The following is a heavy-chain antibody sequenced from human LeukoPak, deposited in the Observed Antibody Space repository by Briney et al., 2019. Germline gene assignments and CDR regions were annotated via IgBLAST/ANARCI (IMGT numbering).Heavy chain of an antibody. CDR1: GFTFSNYW. J-gene: IGHJ4*02. V-gene: IGHV3-74*03. CDR3: ARGRSFKYGSGSYYYFDY. Sequence: GGSLRLSCAASGFTFSNYWMHWVRQVPGKGPVWVSRINSDGSSTTYADSVKGRFTISRDNAKNTLCLQMNSLRAEDTAVYYCARGRSFKYGSGSYYYFDYWGQGTLVTVSS. D-gene: IGHD3-10*01. CDR2: INSDGSST.